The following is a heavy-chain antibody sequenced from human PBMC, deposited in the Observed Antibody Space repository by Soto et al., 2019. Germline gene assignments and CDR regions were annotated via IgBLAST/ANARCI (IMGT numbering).Heavy chain of an antibody. D-gene: IGHD3-3*01. CDR2: IWYDGSNK. J-gene: IGHJ4*02. Sequence: HPGGSLRLSCAASGFTFSSYGMHWVRQAPGKGLEWVAVIWYDGSNKYYADSVKGRFTISRDNSKNTLYLQMNSLRAEDTAVYYCARGGVTYYDFWSGKKLVLVYFDYWGQGTLVTVSS. V-gene: IGHV3-33*01. CDR3: ARGGVTYYDFWSGKKLVLVYFDY. CDR1: GFTFSSYG.